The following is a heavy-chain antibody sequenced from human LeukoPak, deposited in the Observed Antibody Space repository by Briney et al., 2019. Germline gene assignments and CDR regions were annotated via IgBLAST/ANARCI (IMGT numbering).Heavy chain of an antibody. Sequence: GGSLRLSCAASGFTFSSYGMNWVRQAPGKGLEWVSYISSSSSTIYYADSVKGRFTISRDNAKNSLYLQMNSLRAEDTAVYYCASPAAYYYDSSGYYAWGQGTLVTVSS. CDR1: GFTFSSYG. V-gene: IGHV3-48*01. CDR2: ISSSSSTI. J-gene: IGHJ4*02. CDR3: ASPAAYYYDSSGYYA. D-gene: IGHD3-22*01.